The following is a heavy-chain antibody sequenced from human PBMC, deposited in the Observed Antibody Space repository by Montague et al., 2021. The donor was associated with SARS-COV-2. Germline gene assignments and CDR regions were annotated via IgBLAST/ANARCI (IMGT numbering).Heavy chain of an antibody. J-gene: IGHJ2*01. D-gene: IGHD3-22*01. CDR1: GGSINDHY. CDR2: ISSNGKT. Sequence: SETLSLTRTVSGGSINDHYRSWIRQSPGKGLEWIGYISSNGKTDYNPSLKSRVTLSADASRNEFSLKLDSVTAADMAVYFCARRGYYDSAGYHWHLDLWGRGMLVTVSS. V-gene: IGHV4-4*09. CDR3: ARRGYYDSAGYHWHLDL.